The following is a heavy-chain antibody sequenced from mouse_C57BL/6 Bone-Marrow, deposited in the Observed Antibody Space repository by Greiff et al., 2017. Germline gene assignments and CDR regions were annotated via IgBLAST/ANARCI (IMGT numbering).Heavy chain of an antibody. D-gene: IGHD1-1*01. V-gene: IGHV1-15*01. CDR3: TRGNYYGSSYWYFDV. Sequence: QVHVKQSGAELVRPGASVTLSCKASGYTFTDYEMHWVKQTPVHGLEWIGAIDPETGGTAYNQKFKGKAILTADKSSSTAYMELRSLTSEDSAVDYWTRGNYYGSSYWYFDVWGTGTTVTVSS. CDR2: IDPETGGT. CDR1: GYTFTDYE. J-gene: IGHJ1*03.